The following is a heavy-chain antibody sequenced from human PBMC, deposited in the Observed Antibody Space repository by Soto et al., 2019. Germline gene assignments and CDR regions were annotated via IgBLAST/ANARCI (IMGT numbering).Heavy chain of an antibody. CDR3: AMAYCSSTSCYRDY. CDR2: IIPILGIA. J-gene: IGHJ4*02. Sequence: QVQLVQSGAEVKKPGSSVKVSCKASGGTFSSYTISWVRQAPGQGLEWMGRIIPILGIANYAQKFQGRVTITADKSTSTAYMERSSLRSEDTAVYYCAMAYCSSTSCYRDYWGQGTLVTVSS. D-gene: IGHD2-2*02. V-gene: IGHV1-69*02. CDR1: GGTFSSYT.